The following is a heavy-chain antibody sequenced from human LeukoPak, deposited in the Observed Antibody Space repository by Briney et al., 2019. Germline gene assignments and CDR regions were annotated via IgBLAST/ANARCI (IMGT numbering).Heavy chain of an antibody. CDR2: INHSGST. V-gene: IGHV4-34*01. CDR1: GGSFSGYY. CDR3: ARRMILRAHFDY. D-gene: IGHD3-10*01. Sequence: KPSETLSLTCAVYGGSFSGYYWSWIRQPPGKGLEWIGEINHSGSTNYNPSLKSRVTISVDTSKNQFSLKLSSVTAADTAVYYCARRMILRAHFDYWGQGTLVTVSS. J-gene: IGHJ4*02.